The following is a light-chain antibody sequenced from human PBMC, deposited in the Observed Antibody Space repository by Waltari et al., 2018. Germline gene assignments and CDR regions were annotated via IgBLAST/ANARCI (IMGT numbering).Light chain of an antibody. Sequence: SYEVTQPPSVSVSPGQHASITCPVDNWADKYVCWFQQKPGQSPVLVIYQDVMRPSGIPERFSGSNSGNTATLTISGTQAMDEADYYCQAWDSSTGVFGGGTKLTVL. CDR1: NWADKY. J-gene: IGLJ2*01. V-gene: IGLV3-1*01. CDR2: QDV. CDR3: QAWDSSTGV.